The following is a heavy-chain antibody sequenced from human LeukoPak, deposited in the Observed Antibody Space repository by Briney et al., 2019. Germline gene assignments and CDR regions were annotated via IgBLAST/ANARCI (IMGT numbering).Heavy chain of an antibody. CDR2: IYYSGST. CDR1: GGSISSGGYY. Sequence: SETLSLTCTVSGGSISSGGYYWSWIRQHPGKGLEWIGYIYYSGSTYYNPSLKSRVTISVDTSKNQFSLKLSSVTAADTAVYYCARDRYDSSGYVGIVGYWGQGTLVTVSS. D-gene: IGHD3-22*01. J-gene: IGHJ4*02. CDR3: ARDRYDSSGYVGIVGY. V-gene: IGHV4-31*03.